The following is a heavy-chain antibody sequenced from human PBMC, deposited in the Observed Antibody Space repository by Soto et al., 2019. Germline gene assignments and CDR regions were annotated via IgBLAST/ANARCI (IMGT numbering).Heavy chain of an antibody. CDR2: LGTIGT. V-gene: IGHV3-23*01. J-gene: IGHJ4*02. CDR1: GFTFSSHA. Sequence: PGGSLRLSCVGSGFTFSSHAMTWVRQAPGKGLEWVSTLGTIGTFYADSVKGRFTISRDDSKNTVILQMNGLRAEDSAKYYCARDLTTHDYWGQGTVVTVSS. CDR3: ARDLTTHDY.